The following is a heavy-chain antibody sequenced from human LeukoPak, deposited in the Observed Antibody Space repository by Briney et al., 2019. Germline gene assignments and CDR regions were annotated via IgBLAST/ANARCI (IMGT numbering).Heavy chain of an antibody. CDR2: ISYDGSNK. J-gene: IGHJ6*02. CDR3: ARDRAYGDYAPYYYYYYGMDV. D-gene: IGHD4-17*01. CDR1: GFTFSSYG. V-gene: IGHV3-30*03. Sequence: GGSLRLSCAASGFTFSSYGMHWVRQAPGKGLEWVAVISYDGSNKYYADSVKGRFTISRDNSKNTLYLQMNSLRAEDTAVYYCARDRAYGDYAPYYYYYYGMDVWGQGTTVTVSS.